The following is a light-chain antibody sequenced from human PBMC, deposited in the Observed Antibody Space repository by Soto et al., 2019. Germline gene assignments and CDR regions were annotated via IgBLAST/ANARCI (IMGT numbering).Light chain of an antibody. CDR3: QHYNHLPMYT. V-gene: IGKV3-15*01. Sequence: ELVMTQSPATLSASPGERATLSCRASQSVITNVAWYQQKPGQAPRLLIYGASTRATGIPARFSGSGSGTEFTLTISSLQSEDFAVYYCQHYNHLPMYTFGQGTKVEIK. CDR1: QSVITN. CDR2: GAS. J-gene: IGKJ2*01.